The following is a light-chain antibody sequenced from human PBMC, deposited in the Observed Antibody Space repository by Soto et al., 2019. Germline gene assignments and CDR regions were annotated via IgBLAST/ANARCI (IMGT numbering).Light chain of an antibody. V-gene: IGLV1-47*01. CDR3: AAWDDSLSGLYV. CDR2: RNN. Sequence: QSVLTQPPSASGTPGQRVTLSCSGSSSNIGSNYVYWYQQLPGTAPKLLIYRNNQRPSGVPDRLSGSKSGTSASLAISGLRSEDEADYYCAAWDDSLSGLYVFGTGTKLTVL. CDR1: SSNIGSNY. J-gene: IGLJ1*01.